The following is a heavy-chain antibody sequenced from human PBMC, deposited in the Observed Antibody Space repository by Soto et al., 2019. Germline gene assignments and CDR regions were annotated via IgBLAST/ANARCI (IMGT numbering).Heavy chain of an antibody. CDR3: ARGYFDYYYGMDV. V-gene: IGHV3-15*01. D-gene: IGHD5-12*01. CDR1: GFTFSNAW. J-gene: IGHJ6*02. Sequence: GGSLRLSCAASGFTFSNAWMSWVRQAPGKGLEWVGRIKSKTDGGTTDYAAPVKGRFTISRDDSKNTLYLQMNSLKTEDTAVYYCARGYFDYYYGMDVWGQGTTVTVSS. CDR2: IKSKTDGGTT.